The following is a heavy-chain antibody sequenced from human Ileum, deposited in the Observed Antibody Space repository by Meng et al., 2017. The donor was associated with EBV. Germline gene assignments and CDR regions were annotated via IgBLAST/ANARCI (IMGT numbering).Heavy chain of an antibody. V-gene: IGHV4-59*08. CDR3: ARGGWSLDY. CDR2: IYYSGST. D-gene: IGHD2-15*01. J-gene: IGHJ4*02. Sequence: VKLRESGPGLFKPWEPLSPTLIVSGVSISSYYWSWIRQPPGKGLEWIGYIYYSGSTNHNPSLKSRVTISVDTSKNQFSLNLSSVTAADTAVYYCARGGWSLDYWGQGTLVTVSS. CDR1: GVSISSYY.